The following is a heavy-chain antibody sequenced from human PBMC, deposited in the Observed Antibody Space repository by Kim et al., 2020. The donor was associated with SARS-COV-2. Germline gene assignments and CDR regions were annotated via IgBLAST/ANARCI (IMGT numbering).Heavy chain of an antibody. J-gene: IGHJ2*01. Sequence: GGSLRLSCAASGFTFSSYAMSWVRQAPGKGLEWVSAISGSGGSTYYADSVKGRFTISRDNSKNTLYLQMNSLRAEDTAVYYCAKERYSSGWYTGYWYFDLWGRGTLVTVSS. D-gene: IGHD6-19*01. CDR3: AKERYSSGWYTGYWYFDL. V-gene: IGHV3-23*01. CDR2: ISGSGGST. CDR1: GFTFSSYA.